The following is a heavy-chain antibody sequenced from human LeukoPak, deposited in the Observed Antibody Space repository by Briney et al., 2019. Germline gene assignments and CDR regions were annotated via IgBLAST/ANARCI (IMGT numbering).Heavy chain of an antibody. D-gene: IGHD3-10*01. CDR1: GGSFSGYY. Sequence: SETLSLTCAVYGGSFSGYYWSWIRQPPGKGLEWIGEINHSGSTNYSPSLKSRVTIPVDTSKNQFSLKLSSVTAADTAVYYCARGWVRYYFDYWGQGTLVTVSS. V-gene: IGHV4-34*01. CDR2: INHSGST. CDR3: ARGWVRYYFDY. J-gene: IGHJ4*02.